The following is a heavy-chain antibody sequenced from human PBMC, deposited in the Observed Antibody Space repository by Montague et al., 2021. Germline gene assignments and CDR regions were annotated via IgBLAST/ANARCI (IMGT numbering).Heavy chain of an antibody. V-gene: IGHV3-7*01. J-gene: IGHJ6*03. CDR2: IGDDGVET. CDR3: GVSPRRGGMDV. Sequence: SLRLSCAASGFTFSSYWMFWVRQAPGKGLEWVANIGDDGVETYYVDSVKGRFTVSRDNAKSSLYLQMNSLRAEDAAVYYCGVSPRRGGMDVWGKGTTVTVSS. CDR1: GFTFSSYW.